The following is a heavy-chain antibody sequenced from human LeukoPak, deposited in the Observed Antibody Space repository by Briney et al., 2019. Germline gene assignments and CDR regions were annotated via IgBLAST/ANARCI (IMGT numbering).Heavy chain of an antibody. Sequence: PGGSLRLSCAASGFTFSSYGMHWVRQAPGKGLEGVAVIWYDGSNKYYADSVKGRFTISRDNSKNTLYLQMNSLRAEDTAVYYCTTAPDTAMVPHSSSWLNDDAFDIWGQGTMVTVSS. V-gene: IGHV3-33*01. J-gene: IGHJ3*02. D-gene: IGHD5-18*01. CDR3: TTAPDTAMVPHSSSWLNDDAFDI. CDR1: GFTFSSYG. CDR2: IWYDGSNK.